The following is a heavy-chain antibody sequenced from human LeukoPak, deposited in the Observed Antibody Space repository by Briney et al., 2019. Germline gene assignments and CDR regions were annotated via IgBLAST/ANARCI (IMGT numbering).Heavy chain of an antibody. Sequence: PSETLSLTCTVSGGSISSFYWSWIRQPAGKGLEWIGRIYTSGSTKYNPSLKSRVTMLVDTSKNQFSLKLSSVTAADTAVYYCARQIAARPYYFDYWGQGTLVIVSS. D-gene: IGHD6-6*01. CDR2: IYTSGST. CDR1: GGSISSFY. CDR3: ARQIAARPYYFDY. J-gene: IGHJ4*02. V-gene: IGHV4-4*07.